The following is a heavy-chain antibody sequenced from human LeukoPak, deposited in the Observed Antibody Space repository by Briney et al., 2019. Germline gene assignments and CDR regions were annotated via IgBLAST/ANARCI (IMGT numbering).Heavy chain of an antibody. CDR3: ARDEGGEYYYGSGSYNY. J-gene: IGHJ4*02. CDR1: GFTFSSYS. D-gene: IGHD3-10*01. Sequence: GSLRLSFAASGFTFSSYSMNWVRQAPGKGLEWVSSISSSSSYIYYADSVKGRFTISRDNAKNPLYLQMTSLRAEETAVYYCARDEGGEYYYGSGSYNYWGQGTLVTVSS. CDR2: ISSSSSYI. V-gene: IGHV3-21*01.